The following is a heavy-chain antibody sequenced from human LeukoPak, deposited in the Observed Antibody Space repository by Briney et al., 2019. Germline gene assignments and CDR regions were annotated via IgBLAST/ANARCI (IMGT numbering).Heavy chain of an antibody. CDR3: EKDVTRYYYDRSGRYAFDI. V-gene: IGHV3-9*03. J-gene: IGHJ3*02. CDR1: GFTFDDYA. CDR2: GSWNSGSI. Sequence: LINSCAASGFTFDDYAMYWGRQGRGKGLERVSGGSWNSGSIGYADTGKGRFTISGDNGKNYLYLQMNSLRAEGMALYYCEKDVTRYYYDRSGRYAFDIWGEGRMVTVSS. D-gene: IGHD3-22*01.